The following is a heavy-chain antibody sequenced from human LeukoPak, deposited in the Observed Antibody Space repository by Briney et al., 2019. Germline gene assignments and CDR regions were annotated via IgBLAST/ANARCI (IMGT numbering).Heavy chain of an antibody. CDR3: AEISGSYSHPFDY. CDR1: GGSISSSSYY. Sequence: SETLSLTCTVSGGSISSSSYYWGWIRQPPGKGLKWIGSIYYSGSTYYNPSLKSRVTISVDTSKNQFSLKLSSVTAADTAMYYCAEISGSYSHPFDYWGQGTLVTVSS. J-gene: IGHJ4*02. CDR2: IYYSGST. D-gene: IGHD1-26*01. V-gene: IGHV4-39*01.